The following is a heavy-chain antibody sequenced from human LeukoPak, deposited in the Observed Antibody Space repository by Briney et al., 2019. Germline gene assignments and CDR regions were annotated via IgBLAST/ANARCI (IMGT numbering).Heavy chain of an antibody. CDR1: GFTFSSSA. V-gene: IGHV3-23*01. Sequence: GGSLKLSCAASGFTFSSSAMSWVRQVPGKGLEWVSGISASGGSTYYADSVKGRFTISKDNSKNTVYLQMSSFRVDDTAVYYCAKAASSSWPSYYYGMDVWGQGTTVTVSS. CDR3: AKAASSSWPSYYYGMDV. D-gene: IGHD6-13*01. J-gene: IGHJ6*02. CDR2: ISASGGST.